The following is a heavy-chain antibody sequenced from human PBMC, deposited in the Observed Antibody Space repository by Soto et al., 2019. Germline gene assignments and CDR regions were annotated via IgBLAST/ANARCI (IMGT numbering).Heavy chain of an antibody. V-gene: IGHV3-33*01. CDR1: GFSVRTSG. CDR2: IWNDGNNK. J-gene: IGHJ3*01. Sequence: QVQLVESGGGVVQPERSLRLSCAASGFSVRTSGMHWVRQASGKGLEWVALIWNDGNNKVYADSVKGRFTISNDNSQNTIYLQMDSLRGEDTALYYCARDDNLQGNAFDVWGQGTMVTVSS. CDR3: ARDDNLQGNAFDV. D-gene: IGHD3-10*01.